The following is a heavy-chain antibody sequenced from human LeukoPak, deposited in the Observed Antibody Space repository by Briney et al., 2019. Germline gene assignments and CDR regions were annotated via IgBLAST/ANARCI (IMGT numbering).Heavy chain of an antibody. CDR2: IYYSGST. CDR1: GGSISSSSYY. D-gene: IGHD3-22*01. CDR3: ATYHYASGGYYFDY. J-gene: IGHJ4*02. V-gene: IGHV4-39*01. Sequence: PSETLSLTCTVSGGSISSSSYYWGWIRQPPGKGLEWIGNIYYSGSTYYNPSLKSRVTMSVDTSKNQFSLKLSSVTAADTALYYCATYHYASGGYYFDYWGQGTLVTVSS.